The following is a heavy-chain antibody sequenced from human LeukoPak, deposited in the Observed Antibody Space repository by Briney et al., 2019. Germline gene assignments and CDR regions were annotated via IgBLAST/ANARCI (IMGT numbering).Heavy chain of an antibody. Sequence: GGSLRLSCAASGFTFSDYYMSWIRQAPGKGLEWVSYISGSGFTIYYADSVKGRFTVSRDNAKNSLYLQMNSLKTEDTAVYYCTTDPYSGSYFLLHFDYWGQGTLVTVSS. CDR1: GFTFSDYY. CDR3: TTDPYSGSYFLLHFDY. D-gene: IGHD1-26*01. J-gene: IGHJ4*02. CDR2: ISGSGFTI. V-gene: IGHV3-11*01.